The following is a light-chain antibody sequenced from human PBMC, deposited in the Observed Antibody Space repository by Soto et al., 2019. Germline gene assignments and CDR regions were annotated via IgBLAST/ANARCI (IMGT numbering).Light chain of an antibody. CDR3: QQYADWPRT. CDR2: GAS. V-gene: IGKV3-15*01. Sequence: EIVLTQSPATLSVSPGERATLSCRASHSVSSNLAWYQQKPGQAPRLLIYGASTRATGIPARFSGSGSGTEFTLTISSLQSGDFAVYYCQQYADWPRTFGQGTKVDIK. CDR1: HSVSSN. J-gene: IGKJ1*01.